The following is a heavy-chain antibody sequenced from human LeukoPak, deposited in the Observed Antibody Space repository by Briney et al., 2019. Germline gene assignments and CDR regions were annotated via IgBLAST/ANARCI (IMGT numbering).Heavy chain of an antibody. J-gene: IGHJ4*02. CDR3: AKDLDYDILSEGFDY. D-gene: IGHD3-9*01. CDR2: WNSGSI. V-gene: IGHV3-9*01. Sequence: WNSGSIGYADSVKGRFTISRDNAKNSLYLQMNSLRAEDTALYYCAKDLDYDILSEGFDYWGQGTLVTVSS.